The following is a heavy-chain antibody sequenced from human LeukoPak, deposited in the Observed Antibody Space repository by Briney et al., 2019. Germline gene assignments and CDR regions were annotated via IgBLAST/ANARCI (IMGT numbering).Heavy chain of an antibody. D-gene: IGHD3-22*01. CDR2: ISGSGGST. Sequence: GGSLRLSCAASGFTFSSYAMSWVRQAPGKGLEWGSAISGSGGSTYYADSVKGRFTVSRDNAKNSLYLQMNSLRAEDTAIYYCARGLHSRLYDSSVYYPYWGQGTLVTVSS. V-gene: IGHV3-23*01. CDR1: GFTFSSYA. CDR3: ARGLHSRLYDSSVYYPY. J-gene: IGHJ4*02.